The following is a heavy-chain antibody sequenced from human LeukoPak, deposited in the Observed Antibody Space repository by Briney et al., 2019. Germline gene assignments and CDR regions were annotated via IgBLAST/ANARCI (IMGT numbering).Heavy chain of an antibody. V-gene: IGHV1-2*06. CDR3: ARDRNSNYYGSGSYNPIFDN. D-gene: IGHD3-10*01. CDR2: INPNSGGT. J-gene: IGHJ4*02. CDR1: GYTFTGYY. Sequence: GASVKVSCKASGYTFTGYYMHWLRQAPGQGLEWMGRINPNSGGTNYAQKFLGRVTMTRDTSISTAHMELSRLRSDDTAVYYCARDRNSNYYGSGSYNPIFDNWGQGTLVTVSS.